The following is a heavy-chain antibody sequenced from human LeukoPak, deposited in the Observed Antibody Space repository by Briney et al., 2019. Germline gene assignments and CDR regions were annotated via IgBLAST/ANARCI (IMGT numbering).Heavy chain of an antibody. CDR1: GYTFTNYY. Sequence: ASVKVSCKASGYTFTNYYMHWVRQAPGQGLEWMGIINPSGGRTGYAQKFQGRVTMSSDTSISTAYMELSRLRSDDTAVYYCVRKEGDYWGQGTLVTVSS. V-gene: IGHV1-46*01. J-gene: IGHJ4*02. CDR2: INPSGGRT. CDR3: VRKEGDY.